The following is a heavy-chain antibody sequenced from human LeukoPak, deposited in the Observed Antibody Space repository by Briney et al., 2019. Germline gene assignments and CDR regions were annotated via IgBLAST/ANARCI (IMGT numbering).Heavy chain of an antibody. D-gene: IGHD6-19*01. CDR3: ARAVSSGWSYYYYYGMDV. J-gene: IGHJ6*02. CDR2: MNPNSGNT. Sequence: ASVKVSCKASGYTFTGYYMHWVRQAPGQGLEWMGWMNPNSGNTGYAQKFQGRVTMTRNTSISTAYMELSSLRSEDTAVYYCARAVSSGWSYYYYYGMDVWGQGTTVTVSS. V-gene: IGHV1-8*02. CDR1: GYTFTGYY.